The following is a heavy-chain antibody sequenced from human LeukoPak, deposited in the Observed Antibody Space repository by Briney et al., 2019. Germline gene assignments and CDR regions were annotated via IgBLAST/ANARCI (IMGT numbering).Heavy chain of an antibody. CDR3: ARGSPYFYGTDLDY. V-gene: IGHV3-7*01. CDR2: IKQDGSEK. Sequence: GGSLRLSCAASGFNFSTYWMSWVRQAPGKGLEWVVNIKQDGSEKYYVDSVKGRFTISRDNAKKSLYLQMNSLRAEDTAVYYCARGSPYFYGTDLDYWGQGTLVTVSS. J-gene: IGHJ4*02. D-gene: IGHD3-10*01. CDR1: GFNFSTYW.